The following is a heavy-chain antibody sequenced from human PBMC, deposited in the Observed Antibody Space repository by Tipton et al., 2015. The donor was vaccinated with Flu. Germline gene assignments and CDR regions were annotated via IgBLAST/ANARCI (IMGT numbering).Heavy chain of an antibody. Sequence: TLSLTCSVSGASISSDRWSWIRQFPGRGLEYIGYVYHSVTTNYNPSLKSRVTISVDTSKNQFSLKLSSVTSADTAVDYCAREDFYDVDLVDWYVDLWGRGTLVTVSS. CDR3: AREDFYDVDLVDWYVDL. CDR2: VYHSVTT. V-gene: IGHV4-59*01. J-gene: IGHJ2*01. D-gene: IGHD3-22*01. CDR1: GASISSDR.